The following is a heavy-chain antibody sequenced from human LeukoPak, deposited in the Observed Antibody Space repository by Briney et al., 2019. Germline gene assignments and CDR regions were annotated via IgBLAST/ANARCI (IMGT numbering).Heavy chain of an antibody. CDR3: ARSSYSSSSSV. V-gene: IGHV3-7*03. J-gene: IGHJ3*01. CDR1: GVTFSGFW. Sequence: QTGGSLRLSCAVSGVTFSGFWMSWSRHAPGEGLEWVASINSDGSEGYYADVVKGRFTISRDNAKNSLYLQINSLRAEDTAVYYGARSSYSSSSSVWGQGTMVTVSS. CDR2: INSDGSEG. D-gene: IGHD6-6*01.